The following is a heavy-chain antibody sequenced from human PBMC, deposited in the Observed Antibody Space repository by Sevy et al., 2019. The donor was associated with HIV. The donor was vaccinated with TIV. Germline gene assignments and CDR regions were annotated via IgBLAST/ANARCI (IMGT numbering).Heavy chain of an antibody. J-gene: IGHJ4*02. CDR2: ISSSGSTI. CDR1: GFTFSSYE. V-gene: IGHV3-48*03. CDR3: PTSPGIAVAGTLRPGDY. Sequence: GGSLRLSCAASGFTFSSYEMNWVRQAPGKGLEWVSYISSSGSTIYYADSVKGRFTISRDNAKNSLYLQMNSLRAEDTAVYYCPTSPGIAVAGTLRPGDYWGQGTLVTVSS. D-gene: IGHD6-19*01.